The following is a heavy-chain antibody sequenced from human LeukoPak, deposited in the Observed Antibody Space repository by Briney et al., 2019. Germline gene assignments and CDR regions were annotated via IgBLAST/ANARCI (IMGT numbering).Heavy chain of an antibody. CDR2: ISYDGSNK. CDR1: GFTFSSYG. Sequence: GGSLRLSCAASGFTFSSYGMHWVRQAPGKGLEWVAVISYDGSNKYYADSVEGRFTISRDNSKNTLYLQMHSLRAEDTAMYYCAKVDSSVYGYFDYWGQGTLVTVSS. V-gene: IGHV3-30*18. J-gene: IGHJ4*02. CDR3: AKVDSSVYGYFDY. D-gene: IGHD3-22*01.